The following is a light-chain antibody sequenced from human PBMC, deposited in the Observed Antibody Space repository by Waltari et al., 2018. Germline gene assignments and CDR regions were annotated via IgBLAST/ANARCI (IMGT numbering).Light chain of an antibody. J-gene: IGKJ4*01. CDR2: GAS. CDR1: QSIVNW. CDR3: QQAFVEVS. Sequence: DIQIPQSPSSVSASVGDRVTITCRASQSIVNWLAWYQQRPGKAPKLLIYGASNLQGGVPSRFSGSGSGTDFTLTINNLQPEDFATYYCQQAFVEVSFAGGTRVEIK. V-gene: IGKV1-12*01.